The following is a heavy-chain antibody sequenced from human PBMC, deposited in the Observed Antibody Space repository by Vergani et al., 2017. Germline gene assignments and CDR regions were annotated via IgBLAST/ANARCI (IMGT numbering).Heavy chain of an antibody. D-gene: IGHD6-25*01. CDR2: IFYSGTT. J-gene: IGHJ6*03. V-gene: IGHV4-30-2*05. CDR1: SASISSGDYS. CDR3: ARVDTQVPATSHFYYMDV. Sequence: QLQLQESGSGLVKPSQTLPLTCAVSSASISSGDYSWRWIRQPPGKGLEWIGYIFYSGTTYDNPSLRSRLTISVDTSQNQFSLKLRSVTAADTAVYYCARVDTQVPATSHFYYMDVWGKGTTVVVSS.